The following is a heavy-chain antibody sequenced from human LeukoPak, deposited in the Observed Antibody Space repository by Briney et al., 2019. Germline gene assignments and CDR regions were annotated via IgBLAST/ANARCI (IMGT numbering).Heavy chain of an antibody. J-gene: IGHJ4*02. CDR2: INPSGGST. V-gene: IGHV1-46*01. Sequence: VKVSCKASGXTFTGXYMHWVRQAPGQGLEWMGIINPSGGSTSYAQKFQGRVTMTRDTSTSTVYMELSSLRSEDTAVYYCARVKVGAHYYFDYWGQGTLVTVSS. D-gene: IGHD1-26*01. CDR3: ARVKVGAHYYFDY. CDR1: GXTFTGXY.